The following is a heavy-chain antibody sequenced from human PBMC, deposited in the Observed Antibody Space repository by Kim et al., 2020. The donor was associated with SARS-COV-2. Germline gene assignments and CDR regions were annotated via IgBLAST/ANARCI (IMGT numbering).Heavy chain of an antibody. CDR2: IKSKSDGGTI. J-gene: IGHJ4*02. Sequence: GGSLRLSCAASGFPFSNAWMSWVRQAPGKELEWVARIKSKSDGGTIDYAAPVKGRFTISRDDSQSTLYVQMNNLKTEDTAVYYCTTRPRRTGGAMGAGYWGQGTLVTVSS. CDR1: GFPFSNAW. CDR3: TTRPRRTGGAMGAGY. D-gene: IGHD2-8*02. V-gene: IGHV3-15*01.